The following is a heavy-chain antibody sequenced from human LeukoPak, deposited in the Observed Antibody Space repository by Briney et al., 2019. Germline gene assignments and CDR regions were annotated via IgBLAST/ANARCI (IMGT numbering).Heavy chain of an antibody. CDR3: AKGAEEGVVITSVYYYYMDV. CDR2: ISASGYNT. Sequence: GGTLRLSCAASGFTFSSCGMSWVRQAPGKGLEWVSTISASGYNTYYADSVQGRFTISRDNSKNTLFLQMNSPTAEDTAVYYCAKGAEEGVVITSVYYYYMDVWGKGTTVTISS. J-gene: IGHJ6*03. CDR1: GFTFSSCG. D-gene: IGHD3-22*01. V-gene: IGHV3-23*01.